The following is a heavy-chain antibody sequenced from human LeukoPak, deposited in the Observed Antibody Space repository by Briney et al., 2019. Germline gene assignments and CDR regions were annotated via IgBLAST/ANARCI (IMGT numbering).Heavy chain of an antibody. CDR1: GFTFSDYY. V-gene: IGHV3-11*04. D-gene: IGHD3-10*01. J-gene: IGHJ4*02. CDR2: ISSSGSTI. CDR3: ARTPSSGSYYNAVFVY. Sequence: GGSLRLSCAASGFTFSDYYMSWICQAPGKGLEWVSYISSSGSTIYYADSVKGRFTISRDNAKNSLYLQMNSLRAEDTAVYYCARTPSSGSYYNAVFVYWGQGTLVTVSS.